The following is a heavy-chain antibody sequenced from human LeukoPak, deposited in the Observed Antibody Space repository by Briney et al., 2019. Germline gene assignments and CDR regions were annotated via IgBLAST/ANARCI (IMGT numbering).Heavy chain of an antibody. J-gene: IGHJ3*02. CDR1: GGSFSDYY. CDR2: INHSGST. D-gene: IGHD6-25*01. CDR3: ARPITRGQRAFDI. Sequence: PSETLSLTCAVYGGSFSDYYWSWIRQPPGKGLEWIGEINHSGSTNYNPSLKSRLTISVDMSKNQFSLRLSSVTAADTAVYYCARPITRGQRAFDIWGQGTMVTVSS. V-gene: IGHV4-34*01.